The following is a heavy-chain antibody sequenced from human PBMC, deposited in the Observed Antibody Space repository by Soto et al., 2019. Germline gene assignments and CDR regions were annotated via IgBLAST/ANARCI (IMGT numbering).Heavy chain of an antibody. Sequence: SGPTLVNPTQTLTLTCTFSGFSLSTSGMCVSWIRQPPGKALEWLARIDWDDDKYYSTSLKTRLTISKDTSKNQVVLTMTNMDPVDTATYYCSRNLIAVTSFGFDIWGQGTMVTVSS. CDR3: SRNLIAVTSFGFDI. D-gene: IGHD6-19*01. CDR1: GFSLSTSGMC. V-gene: IGHV2-70*11. CDR2: IDWDDDK. J-gene: IGHJ3*02.